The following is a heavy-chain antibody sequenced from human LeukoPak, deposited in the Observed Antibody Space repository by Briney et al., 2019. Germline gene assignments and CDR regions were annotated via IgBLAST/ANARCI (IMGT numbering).Heavy chain of an antibody. CDR1: GGSISSGGYF. J-gene: IGHJ4*02. CDR3: ARFIGGGQAAAFDY. Sequence: PSQTLSLTCTVSGGSISSGGYFWSWIRQHPGKGLEWIGYIYYSGSTYYNPSLKSRVSISVDTSKSQFSLKLSSVTAADPAVYYCARFIGGGQAAAFDYWGQGTLVTVSS. D-gene: IGHD6-13*01. CDR2: IYYSGST. V-gene: IGHV4-31*03.